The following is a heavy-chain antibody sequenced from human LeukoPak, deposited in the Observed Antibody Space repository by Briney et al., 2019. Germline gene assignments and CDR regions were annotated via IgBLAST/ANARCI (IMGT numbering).Heavy chain of an antibody. J-gene: IGHJ4*02. Sequence: GGSLRLSCAASGFTFSDYYMSWIRQAPGKGLEWVSYISSSGSNIFYTDSVKGRFTISRDNAKNLLDLQMNSLRDEDTAVYYCARDRGGTVPLDYWGQGTLVTVSS. CDR1: GFTFSDYY. D-gene: IGHD4-17*01. CDR2: ISSSGSNI. CDR3: ARDRGGTVPLDY. V-gene: IGHV3-11*04.